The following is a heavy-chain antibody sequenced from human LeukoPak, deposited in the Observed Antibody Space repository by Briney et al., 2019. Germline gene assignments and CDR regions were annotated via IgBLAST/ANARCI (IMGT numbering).Heavy chain of an antibody. D-gene: IGHD3-10*01. CDR3: LAGTY. Sequence: GGSLRLSCAVSGFTFSTAWMTWVRQAPGKGLEWLGRIKSETDGGTTHYAAPAKGRFTISRDDSIRTVYLQMNSLKTEDTAVYYCLAGTYWGQGTLVTISS. J-gene: IGHJ4*02. CDR2: IKSETDGGTT. CDR1: GFTFSTAW. V-gene: IGHV3-15*01.